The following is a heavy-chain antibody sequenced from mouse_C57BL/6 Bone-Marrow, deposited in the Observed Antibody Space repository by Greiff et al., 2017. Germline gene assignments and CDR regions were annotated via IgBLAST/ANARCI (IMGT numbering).Heavy chain of an antibody. V-gene: IGHV1-52*01. CDR3: ARLGFYSGDFDY. CDR2: IDPSDSET. J-gene: IGHJ2*01. D-gene: IGHD2-12*01. CDR1: GYTFTSYW. Sequence: QVQLQQPGAELVRPGSSVKLSCKASGYTFTSYWMHWVKQRPIQGLEWIGNIDPSDSETHYNQKFKDKATLTVDKSSSTAYMQLSSLTSEDSAVYYCARLGFYSGDFDYWGQGTTLTVSS.